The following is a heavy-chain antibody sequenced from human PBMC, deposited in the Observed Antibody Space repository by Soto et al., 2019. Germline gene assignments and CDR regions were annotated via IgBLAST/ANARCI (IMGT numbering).Heavy chain of an antibody. Sequence: GGSLRLSCAASGFTVSSHYMSWVRQTPGKGLEWVSILYASDSTFYADSVEGRFTISRDNSKNTVYLQLNSLRAEDTAMYYCATTVTRLIAFDVWGQGTMVTVSS. CDR2: LYASDST. CDR3: ATTVTRLIAFDV. CDR1: GFTVSSHY. V-gene: IGHV3-53*01. D-gene: IGHD4-17*01. J-gene: IGHJ3*01.